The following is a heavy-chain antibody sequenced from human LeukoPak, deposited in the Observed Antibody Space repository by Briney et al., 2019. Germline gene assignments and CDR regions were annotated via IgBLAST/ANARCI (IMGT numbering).Heavy chain of an antibody. CDR1: GFTFSSYG. V-gene: IGHV3-30*02. D-gene: IGHD4-11*01. CDR2: IRYDGSNK. Sequence: GGSLRLSCAASGFTFSSYGMHWVRQAPGKGLEWVAFIRYDGSNKYYADSVKGRFTISRDNAKNTLYLQMNSLRAEDTAVYYRARDTVDDYSNYYYMDVWGKGTTVTVSS. CDR3: ARDTVDDYSNYYYMDV. J-gene: IGHJ6*03.